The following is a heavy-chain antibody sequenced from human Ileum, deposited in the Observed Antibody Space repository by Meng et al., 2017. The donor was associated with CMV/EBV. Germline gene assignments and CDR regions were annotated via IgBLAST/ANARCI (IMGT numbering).Heavy chain of an antibody. D-gene: IGHD1-7*01. CDR2: IKQDGSEK. J-gene: IGHJ4*02. CDR3: AKKKPESHWNYEED. Sequence: GGSLRLSCAASGFTFSSYWMTWVRQAPGKGLEWVAIIKQDGSEKYYVDSVKGRFTISRDNAENSLYLQMNSLRVEDTAVYYYAKKKPESHWNYEEDWGQGTLVTVSS. CDR1: GFTFSSYW. V-gene: IGHV3-7*01.